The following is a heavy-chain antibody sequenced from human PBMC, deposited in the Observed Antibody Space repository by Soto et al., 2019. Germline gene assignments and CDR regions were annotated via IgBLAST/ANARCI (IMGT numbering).Heavy chain of an antibody. CDR2: ISYDGSNK. J-gene: IGHJ4*02. Sequence: QVQLVESGGGVVQPGRSLRLSCAASGFTFSSYGMHWVRQAPGKGLEWVAVISYDGSNKYYADSVKGRFTISRDNSKNTMYLQMNRLRAEDTAVYYCAKDPDGFWGQGNLVTVSS. CDR3: AKDPDGF. V-gene: IGHV3-30*18. CDR1: GFTFSSYG.